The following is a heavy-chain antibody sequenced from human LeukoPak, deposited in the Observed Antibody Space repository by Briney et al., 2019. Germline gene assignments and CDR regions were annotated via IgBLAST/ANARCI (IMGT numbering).Heavy chain of an antibody. D-gene: IGHD2-2*01. V-gene: IGHV1-69*13. CDR3: ARAATVVPAAPFDY. J-gene: IGHJ4*02. CDR1: GGTFSSYA. Sequence: GASVKVSCKASGGTFSSYAISWVRQAPGQGLEWMGGIIPIFGTANYAQKFQGRVTITADESTSTAYMELSSLRSEDTAVYYCARAATVVPAAPFDYWGQGTLVTVSS. CDR2: IIPIFGTA.